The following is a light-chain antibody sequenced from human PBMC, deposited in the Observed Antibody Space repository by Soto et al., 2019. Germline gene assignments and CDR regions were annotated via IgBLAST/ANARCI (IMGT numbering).Light chain of an antibody. CDR1: SSDVGGYNF. Sequence: QSLLTLPPSASGSPGQSFTISCTGTSSDVGGYNFVSWYQQHPGKAPKLMIYEVYRRASGAPDRFSGSKFGNTASLTVSGLQAEDEADYYCGSYAGSNNFVFGTGTKVTVL. CDR2: EVY. CDR3: GSYAGSNNFV. V-gene: IGLV2-8*01. J-gene: IGLJ1*01.